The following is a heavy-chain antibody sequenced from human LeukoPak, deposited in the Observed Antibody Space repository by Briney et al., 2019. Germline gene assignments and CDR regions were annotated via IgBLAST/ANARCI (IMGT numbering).Heavy chain of an antibody. Sequence: ASVKVSCKASGYTFTSYYMHWVRQAPGQGLEWMGIINPSGGSTSYAQKFQGRVTMTRDTSTSTVYMELSSLRSEDTAVYYCARGMSGELYGTPHYYYYGMDVWGQGTTVTVSS. CDR2: INPSGGST. J-gene: IGHJ6*02. D-gene: IGHD3-16*01. CDR3: ARGMSGELYGTPHYYYYGMDV. CDR1: GYTFTSYY. V-gene: IGHV1-46*01.